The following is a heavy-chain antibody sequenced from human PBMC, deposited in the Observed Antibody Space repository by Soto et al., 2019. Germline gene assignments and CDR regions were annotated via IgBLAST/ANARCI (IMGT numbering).Heavy chain of an antibody. V-gene: IGHV1-69*12. CDR1: GGTFSSYA. J-gene: IGHJ6*02. Sequence: QVQLVQSGAEVKKPGSSVKVSRKASGGTFSSYAISWVRQAPGQGLEWMGGIIPIFGTANYAQKFQGRVTITADESTSTAYMELSSLRSEDTAVYYCATSTKMTTVTMSYYYGMDVWGQGTTVTVSS. D-gene: IGHD4-4*01. CDR3: ATSTKMTTVTMSYYYGMDV. CDR2: IIPIFGTA.